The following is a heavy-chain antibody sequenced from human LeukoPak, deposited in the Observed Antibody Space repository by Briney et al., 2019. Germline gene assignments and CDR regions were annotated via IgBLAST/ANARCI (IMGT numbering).Heavy chain of an antibody. CDR2: ISDDSSHI. D-gene: IGHD3-22*01. V-gene: IGHV3-21*01. Sequence: GGSLRLSCAVSGFTFSAYSMNWVRQAPGKGLEWISSISDDSSHIYYADSVKGRFAISRDNAKNSVYLQMNSLRAEDTAVYYCARNNYYDSSGYAYWGQGTLVTVSS. J-gene: IGHJ4*02. CDR3: ARNNYYDSSGYAY. CDR1: GFTFSAYS.